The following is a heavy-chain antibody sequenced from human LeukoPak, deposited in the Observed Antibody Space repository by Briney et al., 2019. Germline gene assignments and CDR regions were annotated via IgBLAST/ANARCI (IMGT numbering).Heavy chain of an antibody. CDR2: IQFDGSDI. D-gene: IGHD2-8*02. V-gene: IGHV3-30*02. J-gene: IGHJ4*02. CDR3: ARDGEGVLGFDY. Sequence: SGGSLRLSCAASGFIFSDFGMHWVRQAPGKGLEWVAFIQFDGSDIFYADSVKGRFTISRDNPKNTLYLQMNSLRAEDTAVYYCARDGEGVLGFDYWGQGTLVTVSS. CDR1: GFIFSDFG.